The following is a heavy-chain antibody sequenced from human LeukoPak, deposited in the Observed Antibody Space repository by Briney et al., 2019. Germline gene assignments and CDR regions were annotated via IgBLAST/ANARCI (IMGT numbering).Heavy chain of an antibody. CDR3: ARLQTYSGYEDFDH. V-gene: IGHV4-34*01. D-gene: IGHD5-12*01. J-gene: IGHJ4*02. CDR1: GGSFSGHY. Sequence: PSETLSLTCAVYGGSFSGHYWSWIRQPPGKGLEWIAEINHSGITNYNPSLKGRVTLSIDTSKNQFSLKLSSVTAADTAIYYCARLQTYSGYEDFDHWGQGTLVTVSS. CDR2: INHSGIT.